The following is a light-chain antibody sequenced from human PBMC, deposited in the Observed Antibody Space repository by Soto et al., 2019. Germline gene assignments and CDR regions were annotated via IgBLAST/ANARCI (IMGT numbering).Light chain of an antibody. V-gene: IGLV2-14*01. Sequence: QSVLTQPASVSGSPGQSITISCTGTSSDVGGYNSVSWYQQHPGKAPKLMIYEVSNRPSRVSNRFSGSKSGSTASLTISGLQAEDEADYYCSSYTSSSTPCVFGTGTKVTVL. CDR2: EVS. CDR3: SSYTSSSTPCV. CDR1: SSDVGGYNS. J-gene: IGLJ1*01.